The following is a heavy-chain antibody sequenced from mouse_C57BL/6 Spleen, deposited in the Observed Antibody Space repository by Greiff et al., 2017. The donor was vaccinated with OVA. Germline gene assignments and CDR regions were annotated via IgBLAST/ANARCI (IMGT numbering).Heavy chain of an antibody. D-gene: IGHD1-1*01. Sequence: LQESGAELVKPGASVKISCKASGYAFSSYWMNWVKQRPGKGLEWIGQIYPGDGDTNYNGKFKGKATLTADKSSSTAYMQLSSLTSEDSAVYFCARGSITTVVEDAMDYWGQGTSVTVSS. V-gene: IGHV1-80*01. CDR3: ARGSITTVVEDAMDY. CDR2: IYPGDGDT. J-gene: IGHJ4*01. CDR1: GYAFSSYW.